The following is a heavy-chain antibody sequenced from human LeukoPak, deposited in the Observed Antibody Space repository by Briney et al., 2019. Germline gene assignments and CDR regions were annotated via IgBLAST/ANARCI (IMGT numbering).Heavy chain of an antibody. CDR3: ARDWRWSSSWYGGDY. CDR2: IYHSGST. V-gene: IGHV4-38-2*02. J-gene: IGHJ4*02. Sequence: SETLSLTCTVPGYSISSGYYWGWIRRPPGKGLEWIGSIYHSGSTYYNPSLKSRVTISVDTSKNQFSLKLSSVTAADTAVYYCARDWRWSSSWYGGDYWGQGTLVTVSS. CDR1: GYSISSGYY. D-gene: IGHD6-13*01.